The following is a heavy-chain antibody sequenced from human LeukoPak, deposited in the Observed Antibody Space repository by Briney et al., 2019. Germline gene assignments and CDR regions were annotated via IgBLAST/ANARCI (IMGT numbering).Heavy chain of an antibody. Sequence: PSETLSLTCTVSGGSISSYYWSWIRQPPGKGLEWIGYIYYSGSTNYNPSLKSRVTISVDTSKNQFSLKLSSVTAADTAVYYCARHGRFGIVGAIAYFDYWGQGTLVTVSS. D-gene: IGHD1-26*01. CDR1: GGSISSYY. CDR2: IYYSGST. J-gene: IGHJ4*02. CDR3: ARHGRFGIVGAIAYFDY. V-gene: IGHV4-59*08.